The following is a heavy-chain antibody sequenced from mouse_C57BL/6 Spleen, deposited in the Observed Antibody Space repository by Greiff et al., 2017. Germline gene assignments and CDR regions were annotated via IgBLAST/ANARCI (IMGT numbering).Heavy chain of an antibody. CDR1: GYTFTDYN. D-gene: IGHD4-1*01. Sequence: VHVKQSGPELVKPGASVKIPCKASGYTFTDYNMDWVKQSHGQSLEWIGDINPNNGGTIYNQKFKGKATLTVDKSSSTAYMELRSLTSEDTAVYYCARRGLGLGFAYWGQGTLVTVSA. J-gene: IGHJ3*01. V-gene: IGHV1-18*01. CDR2: INPNNGGT. CDR3: ARRGLGLGFAY.